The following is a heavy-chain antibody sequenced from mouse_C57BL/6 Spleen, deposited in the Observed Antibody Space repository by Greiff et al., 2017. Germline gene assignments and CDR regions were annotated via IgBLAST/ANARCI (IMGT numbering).Heavy chain of an antibody. CDR3: ARGGSTMVTTEWYFDG. J-gene: IGHJ1*03. CDR1: GYAFSSYW. CDR2: IYPGDGDT. V-gene: IGHV1-80*01. D-gene: IGHD2-2*01. Sequence: QVQLQQSGAELVKPGASVKISCKASGYAFSSYWMNWVKQRPGKGLEWIGQIYPGDGDTNYNGKFKGKATLTADKSSSTAYMQLSSLTSEDSAVYFCARGGSTMVTTEWYFDGWGTGTTVTVSS.